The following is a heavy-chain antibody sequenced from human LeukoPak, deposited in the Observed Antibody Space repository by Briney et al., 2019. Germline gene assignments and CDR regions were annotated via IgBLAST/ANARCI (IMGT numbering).Heavy chain of an antibody. Sequence: GSLRLSCAASGFTFSSYWMSWVRQAPGKGLEWVANIEPDGSEKYYVDSVKGRFTISRDNAKNSLYLQMNRLRADDTAVYYCVPHAGTVGYWGQGTLVTVSS. CDR1: GFTFSSYW. J-gene: IGHJ4*02. D-gene: IGHD1-26*01. CDR2: IEPDGSEK. V-gene: IGHV3-7*02. CDR3: VPHAGTVGY.